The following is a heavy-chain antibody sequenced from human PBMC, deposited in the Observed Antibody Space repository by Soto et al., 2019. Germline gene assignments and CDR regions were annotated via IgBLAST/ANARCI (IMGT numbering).Heavy chain of an antibody. V-gene: IGHV1-69*01. CDR3: ARVVIRVPTASTHYYYHMDV. J-gene: IGHJ6*02. D-gene: IGHD2-2*01. CDR2: IIPIVGTG. CDR1: GGTFSNYA. Sequence: QVQLVQSGAEVRKPGSSVTVSCKASGGTFSNYAISWVRQAPGQGLEWMGGIIPIVGTGSYAQKFQGRVTITAEEPTTTAYMELSSLRFEDTAVYYCARVVIRVPTASTHYYYHMDVWGPGTTVTVSS.